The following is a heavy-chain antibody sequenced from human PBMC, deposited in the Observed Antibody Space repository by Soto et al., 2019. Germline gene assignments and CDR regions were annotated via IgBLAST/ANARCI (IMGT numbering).Heavy chain of an antibody. CDR1: GYTFTSYA. V-gene: IGHV7-4-1*01. J-gene: IGHJ6*02. D-gene: IGHD5-12*01. CDR3: ARRDGYKTTIHYYGMDV. CDR2: INTNTGNP. Sequence: EASVKVSCKASGYTFTSYAMNWVRQAPGQGLEWMGWINTNTGNPTYAQGFTGRFVFSLDTSVSTAYLQICSLKAEDTAVYYCARRDGYKTTIHYYGMDVWGQGTTVTVSS.